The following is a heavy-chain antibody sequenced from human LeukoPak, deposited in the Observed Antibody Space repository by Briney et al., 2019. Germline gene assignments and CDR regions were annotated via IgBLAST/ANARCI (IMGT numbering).Heavy chain of an antibody. CDR3: ARERIAARRLDY. V-gene: IGHV1-8*01. J-gene: IGHJ4*02. CDR2: MNPNSGNT. CDR1: GNTFTSYD. Sequence: ASVKVSCKASGNTFTSYDINWVRQATGQGLEWMGWMNPNSGNTGYAQKFQGRVTMTRNTSISTAYMELSSLRSEDTAVYYCARERIAARRLDYWGQGTLVTGSS. D-gene: IGHD6-6*01.